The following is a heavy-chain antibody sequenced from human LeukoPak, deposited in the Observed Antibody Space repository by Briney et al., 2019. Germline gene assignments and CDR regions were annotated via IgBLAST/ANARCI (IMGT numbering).Heavy chain of an antibody. J-gene: IGHJ4*02. CDR1: GYSFTNYR. CDR3: ARSSTSPGDY. D-gene: IGHD6-13*01. V-gene: IGHV5-51*01. CDR2: IYPGDSDT. Sequence: GESLKISCKASGYSFTNYRIAWVRQVPGKGLEWMGTIYPGDSDTKYSPSFRGQVTISADRSISTAYLQWSSLKASDTAMYYCARSSTSPGDYWGRGTLVTVSS.